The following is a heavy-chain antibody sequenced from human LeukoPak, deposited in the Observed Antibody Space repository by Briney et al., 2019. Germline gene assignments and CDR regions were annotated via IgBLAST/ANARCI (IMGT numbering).Heavy chain of an antibody. CDR3: ARAGGWNPSY. Sequence: GAAVKVSYESSGYSFTIYDVNCVPDAIEQGLEWVARMNTNCGNTVYAQEIQGRVTITRNTSISTAYLELSSLRAEDTAVYYCARAGGWNPSYWGQGTLVIVS. J-gene: IGHJ4*02. CDR1: GYSFTIYD. V-gene: IGHV1-8*01. D-gene: IGHD1-1*01. CDR2: MNTNCGNT.